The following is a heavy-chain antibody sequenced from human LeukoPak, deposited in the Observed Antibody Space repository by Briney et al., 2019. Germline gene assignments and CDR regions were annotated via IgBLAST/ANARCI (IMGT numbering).Heavy chain of an antibody. V-gene: IGHV1-18*01. J-gene: IGHJ4*02. Sequence: ASVKVSCKTSGYTFSNFGINWVRQAPGQGLEWMGWVSGNNDNPNYGQKFQGRFTVTTDSSTSTAYMELRNLTFDDTAVYYCARDGTSTDDYWGQGTLVTVSS. CDR1: GYTFSNFG. CDR3: ARDGTSTDDY. D-gene: IGHD2-2*01. CDR2: VSGNNDNP.